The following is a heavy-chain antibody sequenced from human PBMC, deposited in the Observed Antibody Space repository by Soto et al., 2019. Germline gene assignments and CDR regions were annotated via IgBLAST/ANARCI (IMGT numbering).Heavy chain of an antibody. V-gene: IGHV3-66*01. CDR2: INGGDRT. CDR3: VRENYYYGMDV. CDR1: GFSVNVNF. J-gene: IGHJ6*02. Sequence: EVQLVESGGGLVQPGGSLRLSCAASGFSVNVNFMSWVRQAPGKGLEWVSDINGGDRTNYADSVKGRFTISRDDSKNTLSLLMNSLGAEDTAVYYCVRENYYYGMDVWGQGTTVTVSS.